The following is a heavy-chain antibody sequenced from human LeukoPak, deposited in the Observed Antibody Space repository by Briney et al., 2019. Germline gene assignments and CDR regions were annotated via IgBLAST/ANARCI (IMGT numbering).Heavy chain of an antibody. CDR3: ARDVGFPVTASYYFDY. J-gene: IGHJ4*02. V-gene: IGHV3-30-3*01. CDR2: ISYDGSNK. D-gene: IGHD2-21*02. Sequence: GRSLRLSCAASGFTFSSYAMHWVRQAPGKGLEWVAVISYDGSNKYYADSVKGRFTISRDNSKNTLYLQMNSLRAEDTAVYYCARDVGFPVTASYYFDYWGQGTLVTVSS. CDR1: GFTFSSYA.